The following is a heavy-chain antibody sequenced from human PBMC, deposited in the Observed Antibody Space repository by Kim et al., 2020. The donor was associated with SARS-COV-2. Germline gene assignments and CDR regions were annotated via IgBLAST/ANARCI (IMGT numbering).Heavy chain of an antibody. Sequence: GGSLRLSCAASGFTFDGYSMNWVRQAPGKGLEWVSLISRDGGCTYYADSVKGRFTISRDNSKNSLYLQMNSLRTEDTALYYCAIDCSAGNCFDYWGQGTLVTVSS. D-gene: IGHD2-15*01. J-gene: IGHJ4*02. CDR2: ISRDGGCT. CDR1: GFTFDGYS. CDR3: AIDCSAGNCFDY. V-gene: IGHV3-43*01.